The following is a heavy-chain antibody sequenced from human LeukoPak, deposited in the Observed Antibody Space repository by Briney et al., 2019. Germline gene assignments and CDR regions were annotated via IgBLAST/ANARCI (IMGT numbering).Heavy chain of an antibody. Sequence: GESLKISCKGSGCSFTSYWIGWVRQMPGKGLGWMGMIYPGDSDTRYSPSFQGQVTISADKSISTAYLQWSSLKASDTAMYYCARLMYNWNDGADYWGQGTLVTVSS. D-gene: IGHD1-20*01. CDR3: ARLMYNWNDGADY. CDR1: GCSFTSYW. CDR2: IYPGDSDT. V-gene: IGHV5-51*01. J-gene: IGHJ4*02.